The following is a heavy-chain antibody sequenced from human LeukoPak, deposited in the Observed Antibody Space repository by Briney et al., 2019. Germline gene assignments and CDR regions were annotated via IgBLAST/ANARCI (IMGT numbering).Heavy chain of an antibody. D-gene: IGHD6-13*01. Sequence: SETLSLTCAVSGYSISSGYYWGWIRQPPGKGLEWIGSIYHSGSTYCNPSLKSRVTISVDTSKNQFSLKLSSVTAADTAVYYCARVDSSSFDYWGQGTLVTVSS. J-gene: IGHJ4*02. V-gene: IGHV4-38-2*01. CDR1: GYSISSGYY. CDR2: IYHSGST. CDR3: ARVDSSSFDY.